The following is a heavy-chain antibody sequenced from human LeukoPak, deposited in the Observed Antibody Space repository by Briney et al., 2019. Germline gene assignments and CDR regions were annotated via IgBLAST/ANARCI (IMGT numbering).Heavy chain of an antibody. CDR3: ARDLELLFDY. D-gene: IGHD1-26*01. J-gene: IGHJ4*02. Sequence: GRSLRLSCAASGFTFSSYAMHWVRQAPGKGLEWVAVISYDGSNKYYADSVKGRFTISRDNSKNTLYLQMNSLRAEDTAAYYCARDLELLFDYWGQGTLVTVSS. V-gene: IGHV3-30-3*01. CDR2: ISYDGSNK. CDR1: GFTFSSYA.